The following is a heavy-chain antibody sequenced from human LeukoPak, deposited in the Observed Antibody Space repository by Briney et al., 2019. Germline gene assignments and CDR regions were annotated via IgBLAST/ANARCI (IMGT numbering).Heavy chain of an antibody. CDR3: ATPRGGNGVDYFDY. D-gene: IGHD4-23*01. Sequence: GASVKVSCKASGYTFTSYGISWVRQAPGQGLEWMGWISAYNGNTNYAQKLQGRVTMTEDTSTDTAYMELSSLRSEDTAVYYCATPRGGNGVDYFDYWGQGTLVTVSS. CDR2: ISAYNGNT. V-gene: IGHV1-18*01. J-gene: IGHJ4*02. CDR1: GYTFTSYG.